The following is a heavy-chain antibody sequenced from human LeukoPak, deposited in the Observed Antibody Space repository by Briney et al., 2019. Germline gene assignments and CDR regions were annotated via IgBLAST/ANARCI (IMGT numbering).Heavy chain of an antibody. CDR1: GGTFSSYA. Sequence: GASVKVSCKASGGTFSSYAISWVRQAPGQGLEWMGGIIPIFGTANYAQKFQGRVTITTDESTSTAYMELSSLRSEDTAVYYCASPAYSSGWFDAFDIWGQGTMVTVSS. J-gene: IGHJ3*02. V-gene: IGHV1-69*05. D-gene: IGHD6-19*01. CDR2: IIPIFGTA. CDR3: ASPAYSSGWFDAFDI.